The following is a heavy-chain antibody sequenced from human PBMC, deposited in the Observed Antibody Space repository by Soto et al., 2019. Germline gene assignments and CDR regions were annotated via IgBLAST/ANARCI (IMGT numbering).Heavy chain of an antibody. CDR3: ARFTWTKYDFDY. CDR2: MKTDSGDT. V-gene: IGHV1-8*01. J-gene: IGHJ4*02. Sequence: SVKVSCKASGYTFTSYDINWVRQATGQGLEWMGWMKTDSGDTGYVQKFQGRVTMTRDTSISTAYMELSSLTSEDTAVYYCARFTWTKYDFDYWGQGTLVTVPQ. D-gene: IGHD2-8*01. CDR1: GYTFTSYD.